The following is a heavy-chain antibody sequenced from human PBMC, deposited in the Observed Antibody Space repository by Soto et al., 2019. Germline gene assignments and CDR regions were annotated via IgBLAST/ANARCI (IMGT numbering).Heavy chain of an antibody. CDR3: ATTYDFLSGYSPLDN. D-gene: IGHD3-3*01. J-gene: IGHJ4*02. CDR1: RITFGSYA. Sequence: PGGSLRLSCAASRITFGSYAMSWVRQAPGKGLEWVSVISNSGSRTYYADSVKGRFAISRDNTKNTLFLQMNSLRADDTAVYYCATTYDFLSGYSPLDNWGQGA. V-gene: IGHV3-23*01. CDR2: ISNSGSRT.